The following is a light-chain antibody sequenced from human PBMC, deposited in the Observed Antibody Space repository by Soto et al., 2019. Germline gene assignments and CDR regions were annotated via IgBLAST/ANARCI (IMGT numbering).Light chain of an antibody. V-gene: IGKV3-11*01. J-gene: IGKJ2*01. CDR1: QDVSTY. CDR3: QHRSNRPFMYT. Sequence: EVVLTQSPATLSLYPGEKATLSCRASQDVSTYLVWYQQKVGQAPRLLIYDVSTRATDIPARFSGSGSGTAFTLTISSLEPEDFAVYYCQHRSNRPFMYTFGQGTKLEIK. CDR2: DVS.